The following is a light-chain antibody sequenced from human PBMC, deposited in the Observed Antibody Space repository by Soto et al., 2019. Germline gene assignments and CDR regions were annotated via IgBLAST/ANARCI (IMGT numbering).Light chain of an antibody. CDR1: QSVSSSY. J-gene: IGKJ1*01. Sequence: EIVFTQSPVTLSLSPGERSTLSFRASQSVSSSYLAWYQQKPGQAPRLLIYGASSRATGIPDRFSGSGSGTDFTLTISRLEPEDFAVYYCQQYGSSPWTFGQGTKVDIK. V-gene: IGKV3-20*01. CDR3: QQYGSSPWT. CDR2: GAS.